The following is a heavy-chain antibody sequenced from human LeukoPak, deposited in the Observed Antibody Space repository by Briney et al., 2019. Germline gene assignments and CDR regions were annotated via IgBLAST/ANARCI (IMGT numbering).Heavy chain of an antibody. CDR2: VNPNSGNT. V-gene: IGHV1-8*01. J-gene: IGHJ5*02. Sequence: ASVKVSCKASGYTFINYDINWVRQATGQGLEWMGWVNPNSGNTGYAQKFQGRVTMTRNISISTAYMELSSLRSEDTAVYYCARNWGEFDPWGQGTLVTVSS. CDR3: ARNWGEFDP. CDR1: GYTFINYD. D-gene: IGHD3-16*01.